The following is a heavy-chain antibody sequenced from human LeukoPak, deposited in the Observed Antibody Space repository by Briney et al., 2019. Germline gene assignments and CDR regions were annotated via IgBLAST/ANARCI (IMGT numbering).Heavy chain of an antibody. CDR2: IYYSGST. V-gene: IGHV4-39*01. Sequence: SETLSLTCTVSGDSISSSSYYWGWIRQPPGKGLEWIGSIYYSGSTYYNPSLKSRVTISVDTSKNQFSLKLSSVTAADTAVYYCARNVLRFLEWLSDFDYWGQGTLVTVSS. D-gene: IGHD3-3*01. J-gene: IGHJ4*02. CDR1: GDSISSSSYY. CDR3: ARNVLRFLEWLSDFDY.